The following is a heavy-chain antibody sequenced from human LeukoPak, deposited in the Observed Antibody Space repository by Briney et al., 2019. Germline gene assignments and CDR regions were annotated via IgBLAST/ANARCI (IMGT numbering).Heavy chain of an antibody. CDR2: IYYSGST. V-gene: IGHV4-59*01. J-gene: IGHJ3*02. Sequence: SETLSLTCTVSGGSISSYYWSWIRQPPGKGLEWVGYIYYSGSTNYNPSLKSRVTISVDTSKNQFSLKLRSVTAADTAVYYCARGYDAFDIWGQGTMVTVSS. CDR1: GGSISSYY. CDR3: ARGYDAFDI.